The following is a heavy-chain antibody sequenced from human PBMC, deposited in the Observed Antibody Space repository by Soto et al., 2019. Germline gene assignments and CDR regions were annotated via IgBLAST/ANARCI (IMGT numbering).Heavy chain of an antibody. CDR2: ISSNDDK. J-gene: IGHJ5*02. CDR3: ALIKDCSRTDCYLASFDP. Sequence: GPALINPKDTLRLTCTVSGLSLSNGKLVVSWIRQPPGKALEWLAHISSNDDKSYSTSLRSRVTISKDTSRSQVVLTMTNMDPLDSATYYCALIKDCSRTDCYLASFDPWGQGTLVTVFS. CDR1: GLSLSNGKLV. D-gene: IGHD2-2*01. V-gene: IGHV2-26*01.